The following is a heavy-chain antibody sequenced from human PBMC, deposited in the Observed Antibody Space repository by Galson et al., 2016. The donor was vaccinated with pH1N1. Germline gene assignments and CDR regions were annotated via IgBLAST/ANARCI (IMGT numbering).Heavy chain of an antibody. CDR1: GNTFTSYY. J-gene: IGHJ4*02. CDR3: AREVRLRGYCSGGRCYDGVYYFDY. D-gene: IGHD2-15*01. CDR2: INPSGGST. V-gene: IGHV1-46*01. Sequence: SVKVSCKASGNTFTSYYMHGVRQAPGQGLEWMGTINPSGGSTSYAQKFQGRVTMTRDTSTSTVYMELSSLRSEDTAVYYCAREVRLRGYCSGGRCYDGVYYFDYWGQGTLVTVSS.